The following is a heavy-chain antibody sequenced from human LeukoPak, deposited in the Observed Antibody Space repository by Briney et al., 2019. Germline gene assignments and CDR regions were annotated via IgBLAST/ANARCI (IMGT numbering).Heavy chain of an antibody. D-gene: IGHD2-21*01. J-gene: IGHJ4*02. CDR2: FHAGGGP. Sequence: GGSLRLSCVGSGFNVTTNNMYWVRQAPGKGLECVSAFHAGGGPDYADSVRDRFTISRDNSKNTLYLQMNSLRAEDTAVYFCGKRFCNSCPLDFWGQGTLVTVSS. CDR3: GKRFCNSCPLDF. CDR1: GFNVTTNN. V-gene: IGHV3-66*04.